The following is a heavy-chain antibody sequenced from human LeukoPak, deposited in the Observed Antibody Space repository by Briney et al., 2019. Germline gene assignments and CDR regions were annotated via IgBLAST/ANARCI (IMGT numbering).Heavy chain of an antibody. J-gene: IGHJ6*03. D-gene: IGHD6-13*01. Sequence: PSEILSLTCAVYGGSFSGYYWSWIRQPPGKGREGIGEINHSGSTNYNPSLKSRVTISVDTSKNQFSLKLSSVTAADTAVYYCARSKSYSGIYYYYYYMDVWGKGTTVTVSS. V-gene: IGHV4-34*01. CDR1: GGSFSGYY. CDR2: INHSGST. CDR3: ARSKSYSGIYYYYYYMDV.